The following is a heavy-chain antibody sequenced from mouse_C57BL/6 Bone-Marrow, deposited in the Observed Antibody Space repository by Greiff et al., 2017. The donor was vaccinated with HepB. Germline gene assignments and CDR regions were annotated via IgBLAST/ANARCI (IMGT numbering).Heavy chain of an antibody. Sequence: QVQLQQPGAELVRPGSSVKLSCKASGYTFTSYWMHWVKQRPIQGLEWIGNIDPSDSETHYNQKFKDKATLTVDKSSSTAYMQLSSLTSEDSAVYYCARSYGRKDWFAYWGQGTLVTVSA. D-gene: IGHD1-1*01. CDR3: ARSYGRKDWFAY. CDR2: IDPSDSET. CDR1: GYTFTSYW. J-gene: IGHJ3*01. V-gene: IGHV1-52*01.